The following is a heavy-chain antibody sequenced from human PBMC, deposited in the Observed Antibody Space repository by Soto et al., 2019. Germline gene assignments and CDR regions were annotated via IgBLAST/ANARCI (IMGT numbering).Heavy chain of an antibody. CDR1: GGSVSGAGYS. CDR3: ARAQFYSGSGNYNNLMFDA. CDR2: IYHRGTT. D-gene: IGHD3-10*01. Sequence: KPSETLSLTCAVSGGSVSGAGYSWGWIRQPPGGGLDWIGYIYHRGTTYCNPSLKTRLTMSLDRSNNKFSLTLNSVTAADTALYFCARAQFYSGSGNYNNLMFDAWGKGTQVTVSS. J-gene: IGHJ5*02. V-gene: IGHV4-30-2*01.